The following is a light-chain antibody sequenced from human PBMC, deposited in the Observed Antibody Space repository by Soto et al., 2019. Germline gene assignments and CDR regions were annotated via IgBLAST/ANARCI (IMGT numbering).Light chain of an antibody. CDR2: EVS. Sequence: QSVLTQPPSASGSPGQSVTISCTGTSSDVGIYDYVSWYQQHPGKAPKLMIYEVSKRPSGVPDRFSGSKSGNTASLTVSGLQAEDEADYYCQVWDSSTDQNVVFGGGTKLTVL. V-gene: IGLV2-8*01. CDR3: QVWDSSTDQNVV. CDR1: SSDVGIYDY. J-gene: IGLJ2*01.